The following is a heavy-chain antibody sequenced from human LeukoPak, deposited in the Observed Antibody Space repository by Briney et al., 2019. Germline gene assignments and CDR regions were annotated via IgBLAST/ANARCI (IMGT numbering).Heavy chain of an antibody. CDR2: ISYDGSNK. J-gene: IGHJ4*02. CDR1: GFTFSSYG. Sequence: GGSLRLSCAASGFTFSSYGMHWVRQAPGKGLEWVAVISYDGSNKYYADSVKGRFTISRDNSKNTLYLQMNSLRAEDTAVYYCARSGYSGLLDYWGQGTLVTVSS. V-gene: IGHV3-30*03. CDR3: ARSGYSGLLDY. D-gene: IGHD1-26*01.